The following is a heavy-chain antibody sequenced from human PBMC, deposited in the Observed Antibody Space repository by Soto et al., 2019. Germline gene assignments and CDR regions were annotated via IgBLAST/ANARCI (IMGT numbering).Heavy chain of an antibody. Sequence: GGSLKLSCAVPTFTFSIYGLTWVRQAPGRGLEWVSGITGSGGTTYYADSVKGRFTISRDNSKNTLYLQMNSLRAEDTALYYCAKSARRGYEYYYYCMDAWGKGTTVTVSS. CDR1: TFTFSIYG. J-gene: IGHJ6*03. CDR3: AKSARRGYEYYYYCMDA. V-gene: IGHV3-23*01. CDR2: ITGSGGTT. D-gene: IGHD5-12*01.